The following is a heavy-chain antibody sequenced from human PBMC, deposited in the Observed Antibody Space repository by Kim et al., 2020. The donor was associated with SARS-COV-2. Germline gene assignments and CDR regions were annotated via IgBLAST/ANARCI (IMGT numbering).Heavy chain of an antibody. D-gene: IGHD6-13*01. J-gene: IGHJ4*02. CDR2: ISWNSGSI. V-gene: IGHV3-9*01. Sequence: GGSLRLSCAASGFTFDDYAMHWVRQAPGKGLEWVSGISWNSGSIGYADSVKGRFTISRDNAKNSLYLQMNSLRAEDTALYYCAKDMYPIYMGYLFDYWGQGTLVTVSS. CDR1: GFTFDDYA. CDR3: AKDMYPIYMGYLFDY.